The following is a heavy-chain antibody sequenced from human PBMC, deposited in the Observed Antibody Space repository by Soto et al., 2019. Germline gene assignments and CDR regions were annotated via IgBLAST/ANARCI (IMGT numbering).Heavy chain of an antibody. D-gene: IGHD3-3*01. V-gene: IGHV3-49*03. CDR2: IRSKAYGGTT. CDR3: TRGSDFWSGYYTSYYYYMDV. J-gene: IGHJ6*03. Sequence: GGSLRLSCTASGFTFGDYAMSWFRQAPGKGLEWVGFIRSKAYGGTTEYAASVKGRFTISRDDSKSIAFLQMNSLKTEETAVYYCTRGSDFWSGYYTSYYYYMDVWGKGTTVTVSS. CDR1: GFTFGDYA.